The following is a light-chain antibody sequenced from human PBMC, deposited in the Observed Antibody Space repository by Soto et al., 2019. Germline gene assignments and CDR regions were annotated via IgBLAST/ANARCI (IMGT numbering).Light chain of an antibody. Sequence: SYELTQPPSVSLAPGQTARISCGGNDIGSESVHWYQQKPGQAPVLVVYADSDRPSGIPDRFSGSNSGSTATLTISRVEAGDEADYYCSSYTSSSTLIFGGGTKLTVL. V-gene: IGLV3-21*02. CDR2: ADS. CDR3: SSYTSSSTLI. CDR1: DIGSES. J-gene: IGLJ2*01.